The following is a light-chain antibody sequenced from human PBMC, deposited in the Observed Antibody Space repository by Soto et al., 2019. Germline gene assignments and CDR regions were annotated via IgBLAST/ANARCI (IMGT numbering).Light chain of an antibody. J-gene: IGLJ3*02. CDR2: STN. CDR3: VLYMGSGLWV. Sequence: QAVVTQEPSFSVSPGGTVTLTCGFSSGSVSTNYYPTWYQQTPGLPPRTLIYSTNIRSSGVPDRFSGSILGNKAALTITGAQADDEGDYYCVLYMGSGLWVFGGGTKLTVL. CDR1: SGSVSTNYY. V-gene: IGLV8-61*01.